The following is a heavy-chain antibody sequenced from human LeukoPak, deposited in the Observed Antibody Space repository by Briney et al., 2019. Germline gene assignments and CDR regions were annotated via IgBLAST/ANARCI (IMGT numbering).Heavy chain of an antibody. Sequence: PGGSLRLSCAASGFTFSSYGMHWVRQAPGKGLEWVAVIWYDGSNKYYADSVKGRFTISRDNSKNTLYLQMNSLRAEDTAVYYCARDIRIMVYAAAYYYYYGMDVWGQGTTVTVSS. V-gene: IGHV3-33*01. CDR3: ARDIRIMVYAAAYYYYYGMDV. CDR1: GFTFSSYG. CDR2: IWYDGSNK. D-gene: IGHD2-8*01. J-gene: IGHJ6*02.